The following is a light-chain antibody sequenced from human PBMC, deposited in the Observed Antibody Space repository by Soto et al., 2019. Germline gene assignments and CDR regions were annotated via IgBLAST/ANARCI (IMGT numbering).Light chain of an antibody. V-gene: IGKV3-11*01. J-gene: IGKJ4*01. Sequence: EIVLTQSPATLSLSPGERASLSCRASQSVSSYLVWYQQKPGQAPRLLIYDASNRATGIPARFSGSVSGTDFTLTISSLEPEDFAVYYCQQRINSPLTFGGGTKVDI. CDR2: DAS. CDR1: QSVSSY. CDR3: QQRINSPLT.